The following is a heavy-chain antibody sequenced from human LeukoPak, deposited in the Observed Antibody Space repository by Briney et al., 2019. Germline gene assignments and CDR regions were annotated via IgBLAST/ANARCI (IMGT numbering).Heavy chain of an antibody. Sequence: SVKVSCKASGGTFKTYAISWVRQAPGQGLEWTGGIIPIFGTANYAQKFQDRVMITADESTSTAYMELSSLRSEDTAIYYCARRSDLDYYYYAMDVWGQGTTVTVSS. CDR3: ARRSDLDYYYYAMDV. D-gene: IGHD1-26*01. CDR2: IIPIFGTA. CDR1: GGTFKTYA. V-gene: IGHV1-69*13. J-gene: IGHJ6*02.